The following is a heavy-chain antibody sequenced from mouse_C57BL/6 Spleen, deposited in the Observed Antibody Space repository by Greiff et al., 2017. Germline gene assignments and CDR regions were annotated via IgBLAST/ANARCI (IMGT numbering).Heavy chain of an antibody. CDR2: IIPNNGGT. D-gene: IGHD1-1*01. V-gene: IGHV1-18*01. CDR1: GYTFTDYN. CDR3: ARHYGSDWYFDV. J-gene: IGHJ1*03. Sequence: EVQLQQSGPELVKPGASVKIPCKAPGYTFTDYNMDWVKQSHGKSLEWIGDIIPNNGGTIYNQKFKGKATLTVEKSSSAAYMEIRSLTSEYTAVYYCARHYGSDWYFDVWGKGTTVTVSS.